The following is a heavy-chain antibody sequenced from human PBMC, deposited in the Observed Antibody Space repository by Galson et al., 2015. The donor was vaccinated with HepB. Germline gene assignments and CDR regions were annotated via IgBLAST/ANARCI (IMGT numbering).Heavy chain of an antibody. J-gene: IGHJ5*01. CDR2: ISGNGDST. V-gene: IGHV3-23*01. CDR1: GFAFDSHA. D-gene: IGHD5-18*01. CDR3: AEGYGLFDS. Sequence: SLRLSCAASGFAFDSHAMSWVRQAPGKGLEWISGISGNGDSTFYADSVKGRFTVPKDNSKNILYLQINSLRVEDRGLYFCAEGYGLFDSWGQGILVTVSS.